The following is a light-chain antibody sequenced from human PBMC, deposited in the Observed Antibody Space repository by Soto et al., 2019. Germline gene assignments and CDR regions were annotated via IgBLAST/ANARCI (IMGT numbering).Light chain of an antibody. CDR2: DVN. CDR1: ASDIGGYTF. Sequence: QSVLTQPPSASGSPGQSVAISCTGTASDIGGYTFVSGYQQHPGKAPKLLIYDVNKRPSGVPDRLSGSKSGNTASLTVSGLQAEYEADYYCSAHGGTNPYVFGTGTKLTVL. CDR3: SAHGGTNPYV. J-gene: IGLJ1*01. V-gene: IGLV2-8*01.